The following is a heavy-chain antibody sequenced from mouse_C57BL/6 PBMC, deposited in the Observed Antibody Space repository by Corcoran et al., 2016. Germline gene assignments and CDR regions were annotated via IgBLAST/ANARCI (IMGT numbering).Heavy chain of an antibody. CDR1: EYTFTDYY. Sequence: EVQLQQSGPELVKPGASVKISCKASEYTFTDYYINWVKQSHGKSLEWIGDINPNNGGTSYNQKFKGKATLTVDKSSSTAYMELRSLTSEDSAVYYCASAENYDYDYAMDYWGQGTSVTVSS. J-gene: IGHJ4*01. CDR3: ASAENYDYDYAMDY. CDR2: INPNNGGT. D-gene: IGHD2-4*01. V-gene: IGHV1-26*01.